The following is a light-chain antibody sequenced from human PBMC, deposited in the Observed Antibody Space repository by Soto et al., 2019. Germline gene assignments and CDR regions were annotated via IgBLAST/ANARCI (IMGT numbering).Light chain of an antibody. CDR3: SSYAGSYTSYV. CDR2: DVN. V-gene: IGLV2-11*01. CDR1: SSDVGGQYY. J-gene: IGLJ1*01. Sequence: QSALTQPRSVSGSPGQSVTISCTGTSSDVGGQYYVSWYQHHPGKGPKLIIYDVNKRPSGVPDRFSGSKSGNTATLTISGLXAEDESDYYCSSYAGSYTSYVFGTGTKVTVL.